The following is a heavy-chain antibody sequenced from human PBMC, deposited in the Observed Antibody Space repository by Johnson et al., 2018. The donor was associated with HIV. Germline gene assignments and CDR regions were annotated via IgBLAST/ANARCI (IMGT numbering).Heavy chain of an antibody. V-gene: IGHV3-74*02. CDR1: GFSFSNAW. CDR3: ARGGPFHAFDI. Sequence: VQLVESGGGLVKPGGSLRLSCTVSGFSFSNAWMRWVRQAPGQGLVWVSRVNNDGGDTIYADSVKGRFTISRDNAKNTLFLQMNSLRAEDTAMYFCARGGPFHAFDIWGHGTTVTVSS. CDR2: VNNDGGDT. D-gene: IGHD2-21*01. J-gene: IGHJ3*02.